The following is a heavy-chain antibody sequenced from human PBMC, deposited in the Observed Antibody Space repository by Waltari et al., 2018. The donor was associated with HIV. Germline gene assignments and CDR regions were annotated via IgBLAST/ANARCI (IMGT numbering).Heavy chain of an antibody. D-gene: IGHD1-26*01. CDR3: VRHTGSYYRYDGMDV. Sequence: QVQLVDSGGGLVKPGGSLRLSCTASGFTFTDFYISWVRQASGKGLAWVSTIRSGGGSISYTDSVKGRFTISRDNPNKSIYLQMNSLTAEDTAVYYCVRHTGSYYRYDGMDVWGQGTTVTVSS. CDR1: GFTFTDFY. V-gene: IGHV3-11*01. J-gene: IGHJ6*02. CDR2: IRSGGGSI.